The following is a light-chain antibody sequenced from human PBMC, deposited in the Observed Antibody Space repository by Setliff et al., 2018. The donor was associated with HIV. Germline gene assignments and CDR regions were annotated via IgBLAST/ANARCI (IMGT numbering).Light chain of an antibody. J-gene: IGLJ1*01. CDR1: SNDVGRYDL. Sequence: ALAQPASVSGSPGQSITISCTGTSNDVGRYDLVSWYQQHPAKAPKLIIYQATRRPSGVSNRFSGSKSGNVASLTISGLQAEDEADYYCCSNTGSNTFVFGTGTKVTVL. CDR2: QAT. V-gene: IGLV2-23*01. CDR3: CSNTGSNTFV.